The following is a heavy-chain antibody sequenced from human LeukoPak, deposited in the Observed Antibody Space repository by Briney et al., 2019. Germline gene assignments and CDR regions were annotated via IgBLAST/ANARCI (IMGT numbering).Heavy chain of an antibody. Sequence: TGGSLRLSCEASGFTFSGNWMSWVRQAPGKGLEWVASINPDGSQKFYVDSVKGRFAISRDNTKNSLYLHVNSLGAEDTAMYYCAKLLGTGTTYDSWGQGTRATVSS. D-gene: IGHD1-1*01. V-gene: IGHV3-7*01. CDR1: GFTFSGNW. J-gene: IGHJ4*02. CDR2: INPDGSQK. CDR3: AKLLGTGTTYDS.